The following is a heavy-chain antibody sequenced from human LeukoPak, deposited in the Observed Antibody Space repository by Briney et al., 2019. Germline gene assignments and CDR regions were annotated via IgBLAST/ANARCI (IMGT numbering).Heavy chain of an antibody. V-gene: IGHV3-23*01. CDR3: SCSLFYYYGMDV. CDR2: ISGSGGST. J-gene: IGHJ6*02. D-gene: IGHD2-15*01. CDR1: GFTFSNYW. Sequence: GGSLRLSCAASGFTFSNYWMSWVRQAPGKGLEWVSAISGSGGSTYYADSVKGRFTISRDNSKNTLYLQMNSLRAEDTAVYYCSCSLFYYYGMDVWGQGTTVTVSS.